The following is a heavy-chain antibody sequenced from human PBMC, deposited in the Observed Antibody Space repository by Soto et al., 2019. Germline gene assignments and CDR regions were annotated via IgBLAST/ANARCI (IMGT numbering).Heavy chain of an antibody. J-gene: IGHJ5*02. CDR2: IYTSGCT. CDR1: GGYINSYY. V-gene: IGHV4-4*07. CDR3: ARGIYSKVGATIWFDP. Sequence: SETLSLTCTVSGGYINSYYWSWIRQPAGKGLEWIGSIYTSGCTNYNPSLKGRVTMSVDTSKNRFSLKVSSVTAADTAVYYCARGIYSKVGATIWFDPWGQGTLVTVSP. D-gene: IGHD1-26*01.